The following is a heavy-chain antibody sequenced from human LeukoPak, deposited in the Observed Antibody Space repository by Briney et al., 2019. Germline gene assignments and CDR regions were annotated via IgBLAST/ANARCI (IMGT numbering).Heavy chain of an antibody. Sequence: PGGSLRLSCAASAFTFSSDAMRCGRHAPGKGLEWVLAITVSGGSTSVAEPVKEPFTISRDNSKNTLYLQMNSLRAEDTAVYYGAKEPDYGDYFDYGGQGTLVTVSS. J-gene: IGHJ4*02. D-gene: IGHD4-17*01. CDR2: ITVSGGST. V-gene: IGHV3-23*01. CDR3: AKEPDYGDYFDY. CDR1: AFTFSSDA.